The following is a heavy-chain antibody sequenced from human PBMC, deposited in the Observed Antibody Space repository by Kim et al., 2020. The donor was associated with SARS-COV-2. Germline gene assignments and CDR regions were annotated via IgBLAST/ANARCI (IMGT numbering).Heavy chain of an antibody. Sequence: GGSLRLSCAASGFTFSSYAMHWVRQAPGKGLEWVAVISYDGSNKYYADSVKGRFTISRDNSKNTLYLQMNSLRAEDTAVYYCAREGYYDSSGETYSDYWGQGTLVTVSS. J-gene: IGHJ4*02. V-gene: IGHV3-30*04. CDR3: AREGYYDSSGETYSDY. CDR1: GFTFSSYA. D-gene: IGHD3-22*01. CDR2: ISYDGSNK.